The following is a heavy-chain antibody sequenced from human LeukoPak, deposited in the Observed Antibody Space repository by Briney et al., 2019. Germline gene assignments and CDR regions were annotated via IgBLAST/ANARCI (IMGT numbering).Heavy chain of an antibody. Sequence: PSETLSLTCTVSGGSISSDDYHWTWIRQPAGRGLEWIGRTYPSGNTNYNPSLRSRVTISIDTSKNQFSLKLSSVTAADTAVYYCARYFDYWGQGILVTVSS. V-gene: IGHV4-61*02. CDR3: ARYFDY. CDR1: GGSISSDDYH. CDR2: TYPSGNT. J-gene: IGHJ4*02.